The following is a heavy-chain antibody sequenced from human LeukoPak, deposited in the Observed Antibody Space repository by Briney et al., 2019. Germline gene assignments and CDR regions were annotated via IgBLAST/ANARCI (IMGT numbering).Heavy chain of an antibody. J-gene: IGHJ4*02. CDR2: ISGSGGST. CDR3: VRQHSITITAGYYVDS. D-gene: IGHD5-24*01. CDR1: GFTFSSYA. Sequence: GGSLRLSCAASGFTFSSYAMSWVRQAPGKGLEWVSAISGSGGSTYYADSVKGRFTISRDNYKNTLFLQMDSLRPEDTAVYYCVRQHSITITAGYYVDSWGQGALVTVSS. V-gene: IGHV3-23*01.